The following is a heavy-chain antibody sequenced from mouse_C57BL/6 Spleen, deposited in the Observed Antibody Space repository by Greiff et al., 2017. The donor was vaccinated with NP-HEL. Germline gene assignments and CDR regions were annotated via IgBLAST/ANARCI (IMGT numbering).Heavy chain of an antibody. CDR3: AREDGITTVNY. CDR2: IYPGDGDT. V-gene: IGHV1-82*01. CDR1: GYAFSSSW. Sequence: VQLVESGPELVKPGASVKISCKASGYAFSSSWMNWVKQRPGKGLEWIGRIYPGDGDTNYNGKFKGKATLTADKSSSTAYMQLSSLTSEDSAVYFCAREDGITTVNYWGQGTTLTVSS. J-gene: IGHJ2*01. D-gene: IGHD1-1*01.